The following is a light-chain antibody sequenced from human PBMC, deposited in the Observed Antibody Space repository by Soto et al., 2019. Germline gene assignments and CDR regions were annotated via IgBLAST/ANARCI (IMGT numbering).Light chain of an antibody. CDR2: DAS. J-gene: IGKJ1*01. Sequence: ELVMTQSPATLSVSPGARATLSCRASESVSSKLVWYQKKPGQAHRLLIHDASTRATGIPARFSGTGSGTEFTLTISSLQSADLAVYDCQQYKNWPPWTCGQGTKVDIK. CDR1: ESVSSK. V-gene: IGKV3-15*01. CDR3: QQYKNWPPWT.